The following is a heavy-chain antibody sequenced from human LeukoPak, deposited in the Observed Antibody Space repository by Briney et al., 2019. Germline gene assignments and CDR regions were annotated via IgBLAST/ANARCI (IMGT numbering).Heavy chain of an antibody. D-gene: IGHD6-13*01. CDR3: ASTRLTIAAAGYFDY. Sequence: SETLSLTCAVSGDSISSTNWWSWVRQPPGKGLEWIGEIYHSGSTNYNPSLKSRVTISVDTSKNQFSLKLSSVTAADTAVYYCASTRLTIAAAGYFDYWGQGTLVTVSS. CDR2: IYHSGST. CDR1: GDSISSTNW. V-gene: IGHV4-4*02. J-gene: IGHJ4*02.